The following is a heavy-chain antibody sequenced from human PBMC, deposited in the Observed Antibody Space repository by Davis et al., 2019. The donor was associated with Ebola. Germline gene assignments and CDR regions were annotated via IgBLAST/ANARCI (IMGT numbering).Heavy chain of an antibody. CDR1: GFPYSDYY. V-gene: IGHV3-11*01. CDR2: ISSSSTVI. CDR3: ARGAGYYEY. J-gene: IGHJ4*02. Sequence: GESLKISCAASGFPYSDYYMSWIRQAPGKGLEWVAYISSSSTVIHYAGSVLGRFTISRDNAKNSLFLQMNSLRVDDTAVYYCARGAGYYEYWGQGILVTVSS.